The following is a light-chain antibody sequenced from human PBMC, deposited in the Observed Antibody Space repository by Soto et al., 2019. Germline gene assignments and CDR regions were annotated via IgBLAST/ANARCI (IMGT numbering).Light chain of an antibody. Sequence: DIQMTQSPSSLSASVGDRVTITCRASQSISNYLNWYQQKPGKPPLLLIYTTSSLQSGVPSRFSGSGSGTDFTLTISSLQPEDVANYYCQQSDRTPYTFGQGTKLEIK. CDR2: TTS. CDR1: QSISNY. J-gene: IGKJ2*01. V-gene: IGKV1-39*01. CDR3: QQSDRTPYT.